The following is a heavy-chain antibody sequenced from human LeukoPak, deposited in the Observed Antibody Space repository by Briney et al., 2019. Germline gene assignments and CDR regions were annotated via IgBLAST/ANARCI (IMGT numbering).Heavy chain of an antibody. V-gene: IGHV4-31*03. J-gene: IGHJ6*02. CDR1: GGSISSGGYY. Sequence: SQTLSLTCTVSGGSISSGGYYWSWIRQHPGKGLEWIGYIYYSGSTHYNPSLKSRVTISVDTSKNQFSLKLSSATAADTAVYYCARGSPRGSFGELSRMDVWGQGTTVTVSS. D-gene: IGHD3-10*01. CDR3: ARGSPRGSFGELSRMDV. CDR2: IYYSGST.